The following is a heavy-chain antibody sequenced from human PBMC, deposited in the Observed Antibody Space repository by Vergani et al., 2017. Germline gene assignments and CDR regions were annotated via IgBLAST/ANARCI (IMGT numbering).Heavy chain of an antibody. CDR3: ARDGSIAAPSV. CDR1: GFTFSSYSM. J-gene: IGHJ4*02. V-gene: IGHV4-4*02. Sequence: VQLVESGGGLVKPGGSLRLSCAASGFTFSSYSMNWVRQAPGKGLEWIGYIYHSGSTYYNPSLKSRVTISVDRSKNQFSLKLSSVTAADTAVYYCARDGSIAAPSVWGQGTLVTVSS. CDR2: IYHSGST. D-gene: IGHD6-6*01.